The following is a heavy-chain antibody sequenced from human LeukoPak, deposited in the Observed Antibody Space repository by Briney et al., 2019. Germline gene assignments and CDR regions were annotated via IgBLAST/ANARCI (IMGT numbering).Heavy chain of an antibody. CDR2: IIPIFGTA. D-gene: IGHD2-2*01. CDR1: GGTFSSYA. Sequence: ASVKVSCKASGGTFSSYAISWVRQAPGQGLEWMGGIIPIFGTANYAQKFQGRVTITADESTSTAYMELSSLRSEDTAVYYCARAEDSSHCSSTSCYGAWFDPWGQGTLVTVSS. J-gene: IGHJ5*02. CDR3: ARAEDSSHCSSTSCYGAWFDP. V-gene: IGHV1-69*13.